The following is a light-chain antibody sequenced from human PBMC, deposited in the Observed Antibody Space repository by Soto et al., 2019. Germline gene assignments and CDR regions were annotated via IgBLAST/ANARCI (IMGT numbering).Light chain of an antibody. V-gene: IGKV3-20*01. CDR2: GAS. CDR3: QQYGSTPRT. Sequence: EIVMTQSPATLSLSPGERATPSCRASQSVSSNLSCYQQKPGQPPRLLIYGASSRATGIPDRLSSSRSGTAFTLLISRLEPEDFAMYYCQQYGSTPRTFGQGTKVDIK. CDR1: QSVSSN. J-gene: IGKJ1*01.